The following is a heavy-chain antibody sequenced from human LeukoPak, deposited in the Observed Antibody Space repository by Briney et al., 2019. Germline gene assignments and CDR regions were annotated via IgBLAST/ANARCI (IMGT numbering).Heavy chain of an antibody. CDR2: MNPNSGDT. V-gene: IGHV1-8*01. D-gene: IGHD6-19*01. J-gene: IGHJ6*03. Sequence: ASVKVSCKASGYSFTSYDINWVRQATGQGLEWMAWMNPNSGDTASAQRFQGRVAMTRDTSISTAYMELSSLRSEDTAVYYCARGSEYSSGRYYYYMDVWGKGTTVTISS. CDR3: ARGSEYSSGRYYYYMDV. CDR1: GYSFTSYD.